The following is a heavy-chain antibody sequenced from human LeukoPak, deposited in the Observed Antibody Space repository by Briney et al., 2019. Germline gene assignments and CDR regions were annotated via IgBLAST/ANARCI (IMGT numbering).Heavy chain of an antibody. CDR1: GGSISSYY. CDR3: ARDVGYFNPTSNGNWFDH. Sequence: PSETLSLTCTVSGGSISSYYWSWIRQPPGKGLEWIGYIYYSGSTNYNPSLKSRVTISVDTSKNQFSLKLSSVTAADTAVYYCARDVGYFNPTSNGNWFDHWGQGTLVTVSS. CDR2: IYYSGST. V-gene: IGHV4-59*01. D-gene: IGHD3-22*01. J-gene: IGHJ5*02.